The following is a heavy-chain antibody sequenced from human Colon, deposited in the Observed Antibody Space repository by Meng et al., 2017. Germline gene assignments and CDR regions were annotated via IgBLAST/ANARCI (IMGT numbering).Heavy chain of an antibody. CDR3: AASSGWYRIDY. J-gene: IGHJ4*02. D-gene: IGHD6-19*01. V-gene: IGHV4-4*02. Sequence: ESGPGLVKRLVTLSLSGGVSSVSVTSGQFWIWARQTPGKGLEWIGEFHYTGPITYKPFLMSRVTISVDASRNPFSLRLSSVTAADTAVYYCAASSGWYRIDYWGQGNLVTVSS. CDR2: FHYTGPI. CDR1: SVSVTSGQF.